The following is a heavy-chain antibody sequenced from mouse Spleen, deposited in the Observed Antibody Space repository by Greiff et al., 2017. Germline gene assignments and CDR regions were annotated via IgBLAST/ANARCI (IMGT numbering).Heavy chain of an antibody. V-gene: IGHV1-69*01. CDR1: GYTFTSYW. CDR3: ARKERRGYFDY. Sequence: QVQLQQSGAELVMPGASVKLSCKASGYTFTSYWMHWVKQRPGQGLEWIGEIDPSDSYTNYNQKFKGKATLTVDKSSSTAYMQLSSLTSEDSAVYYCARKERRGYFDYWGQGTTLTVSS. J-gene: IGHJ2*01. CDR2: IDPSDSYT. D-gene: IGHD2-14*01.